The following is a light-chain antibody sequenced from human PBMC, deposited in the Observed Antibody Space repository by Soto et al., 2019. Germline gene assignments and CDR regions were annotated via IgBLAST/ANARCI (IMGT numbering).Light chain of an antibody. V-gene: IGKV3-15*01. CDR3: QQYSNWPPLT. CDR2: GAS. J-gene: IGKJ4*01. Sequence: EIVMTQSPATLSVSPGERATLSCRASQSVSSNLAWYQQKPGQAPRLLIYGASTRATGIPARFSGSGSGTEFTLTISSLHSEDFAVYYCQQYSNWPPLTFGGGTKVEIK. CDR1: QSVSSN.